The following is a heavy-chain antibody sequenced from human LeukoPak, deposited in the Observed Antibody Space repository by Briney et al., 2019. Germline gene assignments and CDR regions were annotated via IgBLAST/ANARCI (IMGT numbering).Heavy chain of an antibody. CDR1: GVSIGSYA. CDR3: ARGITATSDFDY. Sequence: PGGSLRLSCAASGVSIGSYAMIWVRQAPGKGLEWVSALSGNAESTYYADSVKGRFTISRDNSKNTLYLEMNSLRAEDTAVYYCARGITATSDFDYWGQGTLVTVSS. D-gene: IGHD1-7*01. CDR2: LSGNAEST. J-gene: IGHJ4*02. V-gene: IGHV3-23*01.